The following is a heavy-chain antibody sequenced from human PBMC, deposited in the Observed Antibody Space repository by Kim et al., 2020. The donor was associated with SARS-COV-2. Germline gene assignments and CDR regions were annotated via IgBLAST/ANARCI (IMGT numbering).Heavy chain of an antibody. Sequence: GGSLRLSCAASGFTFSTYAMTWVRQAPGKGLEWVSCISSDGGTTYYTESAKGRFTISRDSSKNTLYVQMNSLRAEDTAMYHCAKGSSGSCCDRLDYWGQGTLITVSS. V-gene: IGHV3-23*01. J-gene: IGHJ4*02. D-gene: IGHD2-15*01. CDR2: ISSDGGTT. CDR3: AKGSSGSCCDRLDY. CDR1: GFTFSTYA.